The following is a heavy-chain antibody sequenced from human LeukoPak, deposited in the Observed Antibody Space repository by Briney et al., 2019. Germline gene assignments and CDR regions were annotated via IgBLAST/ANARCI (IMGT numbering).Heavy chain of an antibody. CDR1: GYTFTSYG. CDR2: ISAYNGNT. CDR3: AIVPARDFDY. V-gene: IGHV1-18*01. J-gene: IGHJ4*02. D-gene: IGHD6-6*01. Sequence: GASVKVSCKASGYTFTSYGISWVRQAPGQGLEWMGWISAYNGNTNYAQKLQGRGTMTTDTSTSTAYMELRSLRSDDTAVYHCAIVPARDFDYWGQGTLVTVSS.